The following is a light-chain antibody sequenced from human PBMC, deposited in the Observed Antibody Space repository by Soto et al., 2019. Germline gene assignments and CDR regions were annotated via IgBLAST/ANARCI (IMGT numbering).Light chain of an antibody. J-gene: IGKJ5*01. CDR2: GAS. V-gene: IGKV3-15*01. CDR1: QSVGNK. Sequence: IVLTQSPVTLSVSTGERATLSCRASQSVGNKLGWYQQRPGQAPRLLVIGASTRPTGVPAKFSGSGSGTEFSLTINNLQSEDSAIYYCHQYASWSPCTFGQGTRLEI. CDR3: HQYASWSPCT.